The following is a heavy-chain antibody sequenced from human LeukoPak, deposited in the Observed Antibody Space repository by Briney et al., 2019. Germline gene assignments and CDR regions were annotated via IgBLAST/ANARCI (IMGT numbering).Heavy chain of an antibody. CDR2: IYYSGCT. Sequence: SETLSLTCTVSGGSISSGGYYWSWIRQHPGKGLEWIGYIYYSGCTYYNPSLKSRVTISVDTSKNQFSLKLSSVTAADTAVYYCARDYDFWSGFDYWGQGTLVTVSS. J-gene: IGHJ4*02. D-gene: IGHD3-3*01. CDR1: GGSISSGGYY. CDR3: ARDYDFWSGFDY. V-gene: IGHV4-31*03.